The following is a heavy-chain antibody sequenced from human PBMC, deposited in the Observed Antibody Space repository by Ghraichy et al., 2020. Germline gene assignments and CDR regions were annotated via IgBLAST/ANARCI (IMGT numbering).Heavy chain of an antibody. Sequence: SETLSLTCTVSGGSISSSSYYWGWIRQPLGKGLEWIGSIYYSGSTHYNSLLKSRVTRSADTSKNQFSLKLSSGTAADPAVYYCARPGSRAEAGTGYYGMDVWGQGTTVTVSS. D-gene: IGHD6-13*01. V-gene: IGHV4-39*01. J-gene: IGHJ6*02. CDR1: GGSISSSSYY. CDR2: IYYSGST. CDR3: ARPGSRAEAGTGYYGMDV.